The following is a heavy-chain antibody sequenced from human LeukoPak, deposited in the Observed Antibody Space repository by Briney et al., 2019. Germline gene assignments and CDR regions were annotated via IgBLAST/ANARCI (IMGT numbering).Heavy chain of an antibody. J-gene: IGHJ4*02. CDR1: GGSISNDY. CDR3: ARGGTYGSGRNQHTTLDY. CDR2: IYTSGST. Sequence: SDTLSLTCTVSGGSISNDYWSWLRQAAGNELEWLGRIYTSGSTNYNPSLKSRVTISLDKSKKQFSLNLTSVTAADTGVYYCARGGTYGSGRNQHTTLDYWGQGTLVTVSS. V-gene: IGHV4-4*07. D-gene: IGHD3-10*01.